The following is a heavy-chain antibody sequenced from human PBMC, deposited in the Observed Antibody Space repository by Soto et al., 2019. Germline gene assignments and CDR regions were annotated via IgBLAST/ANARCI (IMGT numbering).Heavy chain of an antibody. CDR2: INHSGST. J-gene: IGHJ4*02. Sequence: SETLSLTCAVYGGSFSGYYWSWIRQPPGKGLEWIGEINHSGSTNYNPSLKSRVTISVDTSKNQFSLKLSSVTAADTAVYYCARHEPGYCSGGSCYMEYYFDYWGQGTLVTVSS. CDR3: ARHEPGYCSGGSCYMEYYFDY. V-gene: IGHV4-34*01. CDR1: GGSFSGYY. D-gene: IGHD2-15*01.